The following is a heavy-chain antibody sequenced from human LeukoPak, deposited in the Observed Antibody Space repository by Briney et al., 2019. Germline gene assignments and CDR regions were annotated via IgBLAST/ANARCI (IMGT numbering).Heavy chain of an antibody. CDR2: INTDGSST. Sequence: GGSLRLSCAASGFTFSSYWVHWVRQAPGRGLVWVSRINTDGSSTSYADSVKGRFTISRDNAENTLYLQMNSLRAEDTAVYYCARHDYGGNSGDYWGQGTLVTVSS. J-gene: IGHJ4*02. CDR3: ARHDYGGNSGDY. D-gene: IGHD4-23*01. V-gene: IGHV3-74*01. CDR1: GFTFSSYW.